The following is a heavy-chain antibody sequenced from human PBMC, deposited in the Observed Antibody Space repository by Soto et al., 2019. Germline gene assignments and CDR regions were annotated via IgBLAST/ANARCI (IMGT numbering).Heavy chain of an antibody. V-gene: IGHV3-7*01. CDR2: INQDGSER. Sequence: GSLRLSCVASGFTFTNYWMTWVRQAPGKGLEWVANINQDGSERTHVDSVKGRFTVSRDNAKNSLYLEMNRLRAEDTAVYYCARGDIVVVVAAGGMDVWGQGTTVTVSS. CDR3: ARGDIVVVVAAGGMDV. D-gene: IGHD2-15*01. CDR1: GFTFTNYW. J-gene: IGHJ6*02.